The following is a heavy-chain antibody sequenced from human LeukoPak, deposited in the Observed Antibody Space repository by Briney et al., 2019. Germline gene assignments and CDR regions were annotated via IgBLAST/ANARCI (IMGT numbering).Heavy chain of an antibody. D-gene: IGHD1-26*01. Sequence: SETLSLTCTVSGGSISSYYWSWIRQPAGKGLEWIGRIYTSGSTNYNPSLKSRVTMSVDTSKNQFSLKLSSVTAADTAVYYCARDPGVGATWGDWFDPWGQGTLVTVSS. CDR3: ARDPGVGATWGDWFDP. V-gene: IGHV4-4*07. CDR1: GGSISSYY. J-gene: IGHJ5*02. CDR2: IYTSGST.